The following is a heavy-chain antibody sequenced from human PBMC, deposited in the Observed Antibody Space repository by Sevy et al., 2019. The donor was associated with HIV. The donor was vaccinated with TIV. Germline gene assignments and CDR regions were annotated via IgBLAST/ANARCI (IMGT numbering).Heavy chain of an antibody. J-gene: IGHJ6*02. V-gene: IGHV3-30*18. D-gene: IGHD3-9*01. CDR3: AKDFTGYNGMDV. Sequence: GGSLRLSCIVSGISFTTSGMHWVRQAPGKGLEWVAVISYHGRDKFYAESVKGRSTISRDNSKNWLYLQMNSLRAEDTGVYYCAKDFTGYNGMDVWGQGTMVTVSS. CDR1: GISFTTSG. CDR2: ISYHGRDK.